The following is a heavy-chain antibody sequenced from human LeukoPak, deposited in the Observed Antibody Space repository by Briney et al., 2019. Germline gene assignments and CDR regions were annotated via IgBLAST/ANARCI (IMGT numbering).Heavy chain of an antibody. Sequence: GGSLRLSCAASGFTFSSYGMHWVRQAPGKGLEWVAVISYDGSSKYYADSVKGRFTISRDNSKNTLYLQMNTLRAEDTAVYYCAKDPDYYGSGSYYSDYWGQGTLVTVSS. CDR1: GFTFSSYG. J-gene: IGHJ4*02. D-gene: IGHD3-10*01. CDR2: ISYDGSSK. V-gene: IGHV3-30*18. CDR3: AKDPDYYGSGSYYSDY.